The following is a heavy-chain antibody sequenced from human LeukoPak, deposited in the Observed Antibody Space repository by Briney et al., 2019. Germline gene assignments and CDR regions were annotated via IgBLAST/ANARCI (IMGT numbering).Heavy chain of an antibody. CDR2: INPNSGGT. V-gene: IGHV1-2*02. D-gene: IGHD1-26*01. Sequence: GASVKVSCKASGYTFTSYAMNWVRQAPGQGLEWMGWINPNSGGTNYAQKFQGSVTMTRDTSISTVYMELSRLRSDDTAVYYCARASGSYWWFDSWGQGTLVTVSS. CDR1: GYTFTSYA. CDR3: ARASGSYWWFDS. J-gene: IGHJ5*01.